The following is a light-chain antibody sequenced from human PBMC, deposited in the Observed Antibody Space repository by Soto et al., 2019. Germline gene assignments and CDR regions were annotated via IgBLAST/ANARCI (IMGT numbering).Light chain of an antibody. V-gene: IGKV3-20*01. CDR1: QSVSSSY. Sequence: EIVLTQSPGTLSLSPGERATLSCRASQSVSSSYLAWYQQKPGQAPRLLIYGASSRATGIPDRFSGSGSGTDFTLTISRLEPEEFAVYYCQQYGSSPLVTFGQGTKVEIK. CDR3: QQYGSSPLVT. J-gene: IGKJ1*01. CDR2: GAS.